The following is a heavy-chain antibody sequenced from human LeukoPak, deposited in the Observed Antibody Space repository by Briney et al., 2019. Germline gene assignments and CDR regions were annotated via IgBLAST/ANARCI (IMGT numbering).Heavy chain of an antibody. CDR3: ARDRVVVTAPETDAFDY. D-gene: IGHD2-21*02. CDR1: GYTFTSNY. V-gene: IGHV1-46*01. CDR2: INPSGGST. Sequence: ASVKVSCKASGYTFTSNYMHRVRQAPGQGLEWMGIINPSGGSTSYAQKFQGRVTMTRDTSTSTVYMELSSLRSEDTAVYYCARDRVVVTAPETDAFDYWGQGTLVTVSS. J-gene: IGHJ4*02.